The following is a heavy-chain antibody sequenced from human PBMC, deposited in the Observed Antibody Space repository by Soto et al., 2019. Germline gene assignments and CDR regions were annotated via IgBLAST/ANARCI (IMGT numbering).Heavy chain of an antibody. D-gene: IGHD3-22*01. CDR3: TARGYYYDSSGYYYVVYFDY. CDR2: VKSKADGGSG. J-gene: IGHJ4*02. CDR1: GFPFNNAW. V-gene: IGHV3-15*07. Sequence: GGSLRLSCAASGFPFNNAWINWVRQVPGKGLEWVGRVKSKADGGSGDYAAPVKGRFVVSRDDSKDIVYLQMNSLKTEDTAVYYCTARGYYYDSSGYYYVVYFDYWGQGTLVTVSS.